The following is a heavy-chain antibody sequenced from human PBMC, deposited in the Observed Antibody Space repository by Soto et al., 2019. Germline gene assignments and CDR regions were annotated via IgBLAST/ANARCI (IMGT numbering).Heavy chain of an antibody. V-gene: IGHV1-2*02. CDR1: GYTFTGHY. Sequence: ASVKVSCKASGYTFTGHYMHWVRQPPGQGLEWMGWINPNSVGTNYAQKFQGRVTMNRDTSISTAYMELSRLRSDDTAVYYCAREPMVRAAHGFDIWGQGTMVTVSS. D-gene: IGHD3-10*01. J-gene: IGHJ3*02. CDR3: AREPMVRAAHGFDI. CDR2: INPNSVGT.